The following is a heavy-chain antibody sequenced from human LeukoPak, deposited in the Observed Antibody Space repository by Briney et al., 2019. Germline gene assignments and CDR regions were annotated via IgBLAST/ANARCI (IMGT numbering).Heavy chain of an antibody. D-gene: IGHD5-24*01. CDR1: GGSFSGYF. CDR3: ARLVATICY. Sequence: SETLSLICAVFGGSFSGYFWSWIRQPPGKGLEWIGEINPSGSTNYNPSLKSRVTISIDTSKNQFSLKLSSVTAADTAVYYCARLVATICYWGQGTLVTVSS. V-gene: IGHV4-34*01. CDR2: INPSGST. J-gene: IGHJ4*02.